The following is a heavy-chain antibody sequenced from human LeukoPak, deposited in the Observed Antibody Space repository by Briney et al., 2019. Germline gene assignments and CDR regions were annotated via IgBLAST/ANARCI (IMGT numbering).Heavy chain of an antibody. V-gene: IGHV1-2*06. Sequence: ASVKVSCKASGYRFPSYYIHWVRQAPGQGLEWMGRINPNNGATKYAQKFQGGVTLTTDTSLTTVFMELTWLTSDDTATYYCARDHGTDGTTFTLNFDCWGQGTLVTVSS. CDR1: GYRFPSYY. D-gene: IGHD1-1*01. J-gene: IGHJ4*02. CDR2: INPNNGAT. CDR3: ARDHGTDGTTFTLNFDC.